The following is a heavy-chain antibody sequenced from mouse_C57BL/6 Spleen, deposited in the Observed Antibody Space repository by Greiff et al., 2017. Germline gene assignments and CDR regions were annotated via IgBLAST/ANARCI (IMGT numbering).Heavy chain of an antibody. J-gene: IGHJ1*03. CDR2: INYDGSST. Sequence: EVNVVESEGGLVQPGSSMKLSCTASGFTFSDYYMAWVRQVPEKGLEWVANINYDGSSTYYLDSLKSRFIISRDNAKNILYLQMSSLKSEDTATYYCARDDYGSSGYFDVWGTGTTVTVSS. CDR3: ARDDYGSSGYFDV. CDR1: GFTFSDYY. D-gene: IGHD1-1*01. V-gene: IGHV5-16*01.